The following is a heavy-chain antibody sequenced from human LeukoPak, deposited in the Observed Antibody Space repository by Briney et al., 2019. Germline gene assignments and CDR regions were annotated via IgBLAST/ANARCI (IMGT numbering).Heavy chain of an antibody. D-gene: IGHD6-19*01. CDR3: AHTVPRSHYSSGWYVAFDI. CDR2: IYWDDDK. Sequence: ESGPTLVKPTQTLTLTCTFSGFSLSTSGVGVGWIRQPPGKALEWLALIYWDDDKRYSPSLKSRLTITKDTSKNQVVLTMTNMDPVDTATYYCAHTVPRSHYSSGWYVAFDIWGQGTMVTVSS. CDR1: GFSLSTSGVG. V-gene: IGHV2-5*02. J-gene: IGHJ3*02.